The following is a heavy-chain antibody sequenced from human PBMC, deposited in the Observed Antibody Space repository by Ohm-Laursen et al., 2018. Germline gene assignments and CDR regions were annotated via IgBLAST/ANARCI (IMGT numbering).Heavy chain of an antibody. D-gene: IGHD6-19*01. Sequence: RSLRLSCSASGFTFSSYGMHWVRQAPGKGLEWVAVIWYDGSNKYYADSVKGRFTISRDNSKNTLYLQMNSLRAEDTAVYYCARDQDSSGGPLGGAFDIWGQGTMVTVSS. V-gene: IGHV3-33*01. CDR3: ARDQDSSGGPLGGAFDI. CDR2: IWYDGSNK. CDR1: GFTFSSYG. J-gene: IGHJ3*02.